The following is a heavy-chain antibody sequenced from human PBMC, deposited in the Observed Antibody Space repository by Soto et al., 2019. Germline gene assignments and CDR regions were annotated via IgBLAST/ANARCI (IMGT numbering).Heavy chain of an antibody. J-gene: IGHJ4*02. D-gene: IGHD1-26*01. V-gene: IGHV3-72*01. CDR3: ARGTVGAIDY. Sequence: GGSLRLSCAASGFTFSDHYMDWVRQAPGKGLEWVGRTRNKANSYTTEYAASVKGRFTISRDDSKNSLYLQMNSLKTEDTAVYYCARGTVGAIDYWGQGTLVTVSS. CDR2: TRNKANSYTT. CDR1: GFTFSDHY.